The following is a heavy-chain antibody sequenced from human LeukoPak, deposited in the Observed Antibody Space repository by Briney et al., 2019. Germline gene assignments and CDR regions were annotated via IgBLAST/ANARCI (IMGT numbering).Heavy chain of an antibody. V-gene: IGHV4-38-2*02. D-gene: IGHD2-15*01. Sequence: PSETLSLTCTVAGYSISSGFYWGWIRQPPGKGLEWIGSIYHSGSTYYNPSLKSRVTMSVDTSKNQFSLKLSSVTAADTAVYYCARHDCSGGSCLTNWFDPWGQGTLVTVSS. J-gene: IGHJ5*02. CDR1: GYSISSGFY. CDR3: ARHDCSGGSCLTNWFDP. CDR2: IYHSGST.